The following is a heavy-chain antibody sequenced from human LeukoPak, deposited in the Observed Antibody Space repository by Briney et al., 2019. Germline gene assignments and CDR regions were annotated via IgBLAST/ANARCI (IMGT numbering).Heavy chain of an antibody. Sequence: GGSLRPSRAASGFIFSGAWMSWVREAAGKGVEWVGRVQGKSDDGTTDYAAPVRDRFTISRDDSKNTLYRQMNSLKIEDTAVYYCSTANMGYLSWGQGALGNVSS. J-gene: IGHJ6*01. CDR1: GFIFSGAW. D-gene: IGHD1-26*01. V-gene: IGHV3-15*01. CDR2: VQGKSDDGTT. CDR3: STANMGYLS.